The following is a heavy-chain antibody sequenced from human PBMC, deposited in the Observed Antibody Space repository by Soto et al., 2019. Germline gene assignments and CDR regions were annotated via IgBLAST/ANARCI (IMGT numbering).Heavy chain of an antibody. CDR1: GGSISSYH. CDR3: ARMYYYDSSGPYGPYYYYGMDV. V-gene: IGHV4-59*01. D-gene: IGHD3-22*01. CDR2: IYYSGST. Sequence: PSETLSLTCTVSGGSISSYHWSWIRQPPGKGLEWIGYIYYSGSTNYNPSLKSRVTISVDTSKNQFSLKLSSVTAADTAVYYCARMYYYDSSGPYGPYYYYGMDVWGQGTTVTVSS. J-gene: IGHJ6*02.